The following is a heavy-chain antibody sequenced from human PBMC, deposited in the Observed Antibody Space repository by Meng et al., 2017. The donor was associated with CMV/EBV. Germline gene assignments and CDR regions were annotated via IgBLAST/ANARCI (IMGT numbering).Heavy chain of an antibody. Sequence: YAKSLVRQDPGNGLEWVSGVSASGGRTFYADSVKGRFTIPRDNSKNTVYLQINSLRDEDTAVYYCAKVELFTFCSTTNCCPGHFDLWGRGTLVTVSS. CDR2: VSASGGRT. D-gene: IGHD2-2*01. CDR1: YA. V-gene: IGHV3-23*01. J-gene: IGHJ2*01. CDR3: AKVELFTFCSTTNCCPGHFDL.